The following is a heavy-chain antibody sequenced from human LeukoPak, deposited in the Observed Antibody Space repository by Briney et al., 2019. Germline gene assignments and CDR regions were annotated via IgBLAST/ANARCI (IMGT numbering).Heavy chain of an antibody. D-gene: IGHD3-10*01. CDR1: AFTFSCYA. J-gene: IGHJ4*02. V-gene: IGHV3-30*18. Sequence: PGGSLRLSCAASAFTFSCYAMHWVRQAPGKGLEWVAVLSKDGSNKYYADSVKGRFTISRDNSKNTLYLEMNSLRADDTAVYYCAKDKYYSSGTFFDYWGQGTLVTVSS. CDR2: LSKDGSNK. CDR3: AKDKYYSSGTFFDY.